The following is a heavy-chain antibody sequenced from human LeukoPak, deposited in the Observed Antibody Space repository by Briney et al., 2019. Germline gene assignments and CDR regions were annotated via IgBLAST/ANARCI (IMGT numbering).Heavy chain of an antibody. V-gene: IGHV3-21*01. Sequence: GGSLRLSCAASGFTFSSYSMNWVRQAPGKGLEWVSSISSSCSYIYYADSVKGRFTISRDNAKNSLYLQMNSLRAEDTAVYYCASGQLGYCSGGSCYPDYWGQGTLVTVSS. CDR3: ASGQLGYCSGGSCYPDY. D-gene: IGHD2-15*01. CDR1: GFTFSSYS. J-gene: IGHJ4*02. CDR2: ISSSCSYI.